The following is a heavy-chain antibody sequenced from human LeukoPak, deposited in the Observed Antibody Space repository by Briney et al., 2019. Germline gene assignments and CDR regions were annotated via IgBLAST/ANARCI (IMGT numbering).Heavy chain of an antibody. CDR3: ARDLGVVVPAAIDWFDP. CDR1: GFTFSSYW. V-gene: IGHV3-7*01. J-gene: IGHJ5*02. CDR2: ITQDGSEK. D-gene: IGHD2-2*02. Sequence: PGGSLRLSCAASGFTFSSYWMSWVRQAPGKGLEWVANITQDGSEKYYVDSVKGRFTISRDNAKNSLYLQMNSLRAEDTAVYYCARDLGVVVPAAIDWFDPWGQGTLVTVSS.